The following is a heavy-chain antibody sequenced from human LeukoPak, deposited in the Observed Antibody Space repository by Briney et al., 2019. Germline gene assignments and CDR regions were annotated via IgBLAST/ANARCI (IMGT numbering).Heavy chain of an antibody. D-gene: IGHD2-2*01. Sequence: ASVKVSCKTSGYTFSSYYIHWVRQAPGQGLEWMGIINPSGGSTNYAQKFQGRVTMTRDMSTSTVYMELSSLRSEDTAVYYCARAGWIVPYYYYYYMDVWGKGTTVTVSS. V-gene: IGHV1-46*01. CDR3: ARAGWIVPYYYYYYMDV. J-gene: IGHJ6*03. CDR2: INPSGGST. CDR1: GYTFSSYY.